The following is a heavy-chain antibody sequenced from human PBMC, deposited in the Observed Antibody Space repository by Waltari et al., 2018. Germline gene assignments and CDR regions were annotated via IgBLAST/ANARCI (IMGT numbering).Heavy chain of an antibody. V-gene: IGHV3-64*07. J-gene: IGHJ4*02. CDR1: VFTFSRDA. CDR2: ITSDGGTT. Sequence: EVQLEESGGALVQPGGSLRLSCVAPVFTFSRDARHWVRQPPGKGLEYVASITSDGGTTYYVDSVKARFTVSRDNAKNTLHLQMASLRVEDTAVYFCARVRSGWYYFDSWGQGTLVTVSS. D-gene: IGHD3-3*01. CDR3: ARVRSGWYYFDS.